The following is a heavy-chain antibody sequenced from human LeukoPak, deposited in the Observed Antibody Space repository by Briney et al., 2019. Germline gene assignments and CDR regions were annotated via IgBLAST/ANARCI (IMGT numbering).Heavy chain of an antibody. D-gene: IGHD5-12*01. CDR1: GFTFRNYG. Sequence: PWGSLRLSCAASGFTFRNYGMNWVRQAPGKGLEWVSGISPSGGGTYYADSVKGRFTISRDNSKNTLYLQMNSLRAEDTAVYYCAKAARSLRLFGVYYYMDVWGKGTTVTISS. CDR2: ISPSGGGT. CDR3: AKAARSLRLFGVYYYMDV. J-gene: IGHJ6*03. V-gene: IGHV3-23*01.